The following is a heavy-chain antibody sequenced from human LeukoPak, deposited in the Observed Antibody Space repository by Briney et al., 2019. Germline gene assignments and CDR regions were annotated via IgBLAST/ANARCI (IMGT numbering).Heavy chain of an antibody. J-gene: IGHJ4*02. CDR2: ISSSSSYI. Sequence: GGSLRLSCAASGFTFGSYSMNWVRQAPGKGLEWVSSISSSSSYIYYADSVKGRFTISRDNAKNSLYLQMNSLRAEDTALYYCARSYSSSWEFDYWGQGTLVTVSS. D-gene: IGHD6-13*01. V-gene: IGHV3-21*01. CDR1: GFTFGSYS. CDR3: ARSYSSSWEFDY.